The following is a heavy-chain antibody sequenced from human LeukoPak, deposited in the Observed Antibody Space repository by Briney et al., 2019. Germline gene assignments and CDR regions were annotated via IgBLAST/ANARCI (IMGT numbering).Heavy chain of an antibody. D-gene: IGHD5-12*01. CDR2: IHPNTGAT. Sequence: ASVKVSCKTSGYSFIYYYIHWVRQAPGQGLEWVGWIHPNTGATHHAQKFQGRLTMTRDTSISTVYMELTRLRSDDTAVYYCARDMGRYSGYDYDYWGQGTLVTASS. CDR1: GYSFIYYY. J-gene: IGHJ4*02. V-gene: IGHV1-2*02. CDR3: ARDMGRYSGYDYDY.